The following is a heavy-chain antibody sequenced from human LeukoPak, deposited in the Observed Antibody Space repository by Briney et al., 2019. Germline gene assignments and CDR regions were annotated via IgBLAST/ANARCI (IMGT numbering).Heavy chain of an antibody. CDR2: IYTSGST. V-gene: IGHV4-4*07. J-gene: IGHJ4*02. D-gene: IGHD6-13*01. CDR3: ARGGPGRFIAKYYFDY. CDR1: GGSISSYY. Sequence: SETLSLTCTVSGGSISSYYWSWIRQPAGKGLEWIGRIYTSGSTNYNPSLKSRVTMSVDTSKNQFSLKLSSVTAADTAVYYCARGGPGRFIAKYYFDYWGQGTLVTVSS.